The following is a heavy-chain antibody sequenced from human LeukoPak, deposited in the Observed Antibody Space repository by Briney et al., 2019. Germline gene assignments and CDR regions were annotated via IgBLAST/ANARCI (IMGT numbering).Heavy chain of an antibody. D-gene: IGHD3-22*01. CDR2: ISSNGGST. CDR1: GFTFSSYS. V-gene: IGHV3-64*01. CDR3: AKSRSDYYDSSGYSGAFDI. J-gene: IGHJ3*02. Sequence: PGGSLRLSCAASGFTFSSYSMHWVRQAPGKGLEYVSAISSNGGSTYYANSVKGRFTISRDNSKNTLYLQMCSLRAEDMAVYYCAKSRSDYYDSSGYSGAFDIWGQGTMVTVSS.